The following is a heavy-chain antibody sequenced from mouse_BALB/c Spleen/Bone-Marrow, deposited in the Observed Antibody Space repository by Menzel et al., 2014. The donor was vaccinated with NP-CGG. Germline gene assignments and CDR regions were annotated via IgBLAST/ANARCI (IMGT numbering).Heavy chain of an antibody. V-gene: IGHV5-6*01. Sequence: EVMLVESGGDLVKPGGSLKLSCAASGFTFXNYGMSWVRQTPDKRLEWVATISSGGSYTYYPDSVKGRFTISRDNAKNTLYLQMSSLKSEDTAMYYCSRRGSTMITTGYAMDYWGQGTSVTVSS. J-gene: IGHJ4*01. CDR1: GFTFXNYG. D-gene: IGHD2-4*01. CDR2: ISSGGSYT. CDR3: SRRGSTMITTGYAMDY.